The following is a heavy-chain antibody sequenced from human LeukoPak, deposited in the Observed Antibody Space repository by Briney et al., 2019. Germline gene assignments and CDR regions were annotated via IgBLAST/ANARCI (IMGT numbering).Heavy chain of an antibody. CDR3: ARVGPVDNRPTGGPVDS. CDR2: ISSTSSSI. CDR1: VFTFSSYS. D-gene: IGHD1-1*01. Sequence: GRSLRLSCAASVFTFSSYSMNWVRQSPGQGLEGVSSISSTSSSIYYADSVKGRFTISRDNAANSLYLEMNSLRVEDTALYYCARVGPVDNRPTGGPVDSWGQGALVTVSS. V-gene: IGHV3-21*06. J-gene: IGHJ4*02.